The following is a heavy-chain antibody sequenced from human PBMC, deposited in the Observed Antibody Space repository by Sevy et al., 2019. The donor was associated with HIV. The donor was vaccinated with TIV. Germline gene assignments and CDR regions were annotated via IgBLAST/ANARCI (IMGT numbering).Heavy chain of an antibody. CDR1: GLTVGSLS. CDR3: ARIKGASSSYAFDV. V-gene: IGHV3-53*01. D-gene: IGHD3-16*01. CDR2: IYSAGTT. J-gene: IGHJ6*02. Sequence: GGSLRLSCVASGLTVGSLSINWVRQAPGKGLEWVSLIYSAGTTFYSDSVKGRFTITRDNSNNTLDLQMNSLRAEDTAIYYCARIKGASSSYAFDVWGQGTTVTVSS.